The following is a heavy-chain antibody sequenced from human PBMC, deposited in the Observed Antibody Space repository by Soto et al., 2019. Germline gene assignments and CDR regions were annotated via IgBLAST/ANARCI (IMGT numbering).Heavy chain of an antibody. J-gene: IGHJ4*02. CDR3: TTEVITVAGTYY. Sequence: EVQLVESGGGLVKPGGSLRLSCAASGFTFSNAWMSWVRQAPGKGLEWVGRIKTKTDGGTTDYAAPVKGRFTVSRDDSKNTLYLQITSLKTEDTAVYYCTTEVITVAGTYYGAQEPLVSVSS. V-gene: IGHV3-15*01. CDR1: GFTFSNAW. CDR2: IKTKTDGGTT. D-gene: IGHD6-19*01.